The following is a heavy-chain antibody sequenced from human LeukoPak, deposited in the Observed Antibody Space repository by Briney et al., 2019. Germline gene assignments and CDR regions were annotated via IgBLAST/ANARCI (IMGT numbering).Heavy chain of an antibody. Sequence: SETLSLTCTVSGGSISSSSYYWGWIRQPPGKGLEWIGSIYYSGSTYYNPSLKSRVTISADTSKNQFSLKLSSVTAADTAVYYCARSSRGFGYYFDYWGQGTLVTVSS. CDR2: IYYSGST. CDR1: GGSISSSSYY. V-gene: IGHV4-39*01. J-gene: IGHJ4*02. CDR3: ARSSRGFGYYFDY. D-gene: IGHD3-16*01.